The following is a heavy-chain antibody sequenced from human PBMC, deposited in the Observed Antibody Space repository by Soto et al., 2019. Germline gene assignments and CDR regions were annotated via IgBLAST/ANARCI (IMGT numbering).Heavy chain of an antibody. J-gene: IGHJ4*02. CDR3: AKTMFPDTAMVTVDY. CDR1: GFTFSSYG. V-gene: IGHV3-30*18. Sequence: QVQLVESGGGVVQPGRSLRLSCAASGFTFSSYGMHWVRQAPGKGLEWVAVISYDGSNKYYADSVKGRFTISGDNSKNTLYLQMNSLRAEDTAVYYCAKTMFPDTAMVTVDYWGQGTLVTVSS. CDR2: ISYDGSNK. D-gene: IGHD5-18*01.